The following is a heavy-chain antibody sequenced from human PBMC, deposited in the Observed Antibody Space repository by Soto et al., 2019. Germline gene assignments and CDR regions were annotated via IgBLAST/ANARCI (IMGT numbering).Heavy chain of an antibody. D-gene: IGHD3-10*01. Sequence: EVQVLQSGGGLVQPGGSLRLSCAASGLTFSRFAMSWVRQAPGKGLEWVATIHGSGAITNYADSVRGRFTISRDNSKDTMYLQLNTLSVEDTAVYYCAKDKRPGSYTNWCFDVWGRGTLVTVSS. CDR2: IHGSGAIT. J-gene: IGHJ2*01. CDR1: GLTFSRFA. CDR3: AKDKRPGSYTNWCFDV. V-gene: IGHV3-23*01.